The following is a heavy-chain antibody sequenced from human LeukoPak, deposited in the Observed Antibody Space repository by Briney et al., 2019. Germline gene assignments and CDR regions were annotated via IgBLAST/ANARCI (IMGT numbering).Heavy chain of an antibody. D-gene: IGHD5-12*01. CDR3: AGLPVLATTPDY. CDR2: IKQDETEK. CDR1: GFTFSNFW. J-gene: IGHJ4*02. V-gene: IGHV3-7*01. Sequence: PGGSLRLSCTASGFTFSNFWMGWVRQAPGKGLEWVANIKQDETEKFYLGSVKGRFTISRDNAKNTLYLQMNSLRAEDTAVYFCAGLPVLATTPDYWGQGTLVTVSS.